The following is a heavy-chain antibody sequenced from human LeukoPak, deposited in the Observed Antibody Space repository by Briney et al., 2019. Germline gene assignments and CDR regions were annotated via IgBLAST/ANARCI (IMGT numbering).Heavy chain of an antibody. D-gene: IGHD3-22*01. CDR2: IIPIFDTG. CDR1: GGTFNSYA. CDR3: ARTYYYESSGFYFDY. V-gene: IGHV1-69*01. Sequence: ASVKVSCKASGGTFNSYAISWVRQAPGLGLEWMGGIIPIFDTGSYAQKFQGRVTITADESTSTVYMELSSLRSEDTAVYYCARTYYYESSGFYFDYWGQGTLVTVSS. J-gene: IGHJ4*02.